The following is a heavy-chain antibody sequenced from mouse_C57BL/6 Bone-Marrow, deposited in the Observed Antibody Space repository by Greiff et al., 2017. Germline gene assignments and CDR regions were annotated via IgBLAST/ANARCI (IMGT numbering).Heavy chain of an antibody. CDR3: ARIYYYYDGFDY. Sequence: EVKLVESGGGLVKPGGSLKLSCAASGFTFSSYTMSWVRQTPEKRLEWVATISGGGGNTHYPDSVKGRYTISRANATNTLYLQMSSLRSEDAALYYCARIYYYYDGFDYWGQGTTLTVSS. D-gene: IGHD2-4*01. CDR1: GFTFSSYT. J-gene: IGHJ2*01. CDR2: ISGGGGNT. V-gene: IGHV5-9*01.